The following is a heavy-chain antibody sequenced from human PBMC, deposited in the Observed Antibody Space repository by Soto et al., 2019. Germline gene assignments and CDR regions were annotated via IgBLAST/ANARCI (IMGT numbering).Heavy chain of an antibody. Sequence: LQMMSHTYAVYGGSSRGFDGRRIIKTKGKGLEWIGEINHSGSTNYNPSLKSRVTISVDTSKNQFSLQLSSVTAADTAVYFCSRGSSPRRVATFYFAYWGKGTLVTVS. CDR3: SRGSSPRRVATFYFAY. V-gene: IGHV4-34*01. J-gene: IGHJ4*02. D-gene: IGHD5-12*01. CDR2: INHSGST. CDR1: GGSSRGFD.